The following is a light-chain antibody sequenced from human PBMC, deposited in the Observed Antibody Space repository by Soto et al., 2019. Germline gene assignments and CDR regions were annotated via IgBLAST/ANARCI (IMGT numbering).Light chain of an antibody. CDR3: QQSYTTPRT. CDR2: AAS. Sequence: DIQMTQSPSSLSASVGDRVSVTCRASQSISTFLNWYQQRPGEAPKLLIYAASSLQSGVPSRLSGSGSGADFTLTIGSLQPEDFATYDCQQSYTTPRTFGPGTKVDIK. J-gene: IGKJ1*01. V-gene: IGKV1-39*01. CDR1: QSISTF.